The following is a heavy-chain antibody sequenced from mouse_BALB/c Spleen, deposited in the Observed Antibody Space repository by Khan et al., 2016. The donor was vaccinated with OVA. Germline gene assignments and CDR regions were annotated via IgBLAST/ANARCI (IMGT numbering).Heavy chain of an antibody. Sequence: QVQLKQSGPGLVQPSQSLSITCTVSGFSLSTYGIHWVRQSPGKGLEWLGVIWRGGGTDYNAAFISRLSISKDNSKSQVFFKMDSLQTDDTAIYYRSRNSYIVRFSYWGQGTLVTVPS. D-gene: IGHD1-3*01. V-gene: IGHV2-2*01. CDR1: GFSLSTYG. CDR2: IWRGGGT. J-gene: IGHJ3*01. CDR3: SRNSYIVRFSY.